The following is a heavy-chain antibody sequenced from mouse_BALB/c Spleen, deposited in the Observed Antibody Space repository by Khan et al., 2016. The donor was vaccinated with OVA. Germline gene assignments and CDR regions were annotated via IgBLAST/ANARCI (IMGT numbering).Heavy chain of an antibody. V-gene: IGHV2-9*02. J-gene: IGHJ2*01. CDR1: GFSLTSYG. Sequence: VQLQESGPGLVAPSQSLSITCTVSGFSLTSYGVHWVRQPPGKGLEWLGVIWAGGSTNYNSALMSRMSISKDNSKSQVFLKMNSLQTADSAMYYCASLVDIWGQGTILTVSS. CDR3: ASLVDI. CDR2: IWAGGST. D-gene: IGHD1-3*01.